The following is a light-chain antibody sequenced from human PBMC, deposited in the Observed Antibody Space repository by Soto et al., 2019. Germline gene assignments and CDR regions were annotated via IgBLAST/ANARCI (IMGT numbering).Light chain of an antibody. CDR1: QSVTTNY. V-gene: IGKV3-20*01. Sequence: EIVLTQSPGTLSLSPGEKASLSCRASQSVTTNYLAWYQQKPGQAPRLLIYGASNSATGITDRFSGSGSGTDFTLSISRLEPEDFAVYYCQQYGSSPPYTFGQGTKLEIK. CDR2: GAS. J-gene: IGKJ2*01. CDR3: QQYGSSPPYT.